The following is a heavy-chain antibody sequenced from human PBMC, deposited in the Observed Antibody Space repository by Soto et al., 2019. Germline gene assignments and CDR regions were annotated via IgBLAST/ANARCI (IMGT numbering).Heavy chain of an antibody. CDR2: INPSGGST. J-gene: IGHJ5*02. Sequence: ASVKVSCKASGYTFTSYYMHWVRQAPGQGLEWMGIINPSGGSTSYAQKFQGRVTMTRDTSTSTVYMELSSLRSEDTAVYYCASAYSSGWYSVGNWFDPWGQGTQVTVSS. CDR1: GYTFTSYY. V-gene: IGHV1-46*03. D-gene: IGHD6-19*01. CDR3: ASAYSSGWYSVGNWFDP.